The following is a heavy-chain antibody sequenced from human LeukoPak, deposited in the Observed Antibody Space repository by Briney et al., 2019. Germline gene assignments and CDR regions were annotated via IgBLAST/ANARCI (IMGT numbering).Heavy chain of an antibody. V-gene: IGHV4-59*01. CDR3: VRSKSGTYGWFDP. Sequence: NASETLSLTCTVSGGSISGYYWSWIRQPPGKGLEWIGFIYYTGDTKYNPSLKSRLTISVDTSKNQFSLKVSSVPAADTAVYYCVRSKSGTYGWFDPWGQGTLVTVSS. D-gene: IGHD4-17*01. CDR2: IYYTGDT. J-gene: IGHJ5*02. CDR1: GGSISGYY.